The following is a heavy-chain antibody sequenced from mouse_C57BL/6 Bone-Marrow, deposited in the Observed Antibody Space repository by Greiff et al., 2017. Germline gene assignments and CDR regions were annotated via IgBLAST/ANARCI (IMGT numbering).Heavy chain of an antibody. J-gene: IGHJ3*01. CDR1: GYTFTSYW. V-gene: IGHV1-59*01. CDR3: ARELGLFAY. D-gene: IGHD4-1*01. CDR2: IDPSDSYT. Sequence: VKLQQPGAELVRPGTSVKLSCKASGYTFTSYWMHWVKQRPGQGLEWIGVIDPSDSYTNYNQKFKGKATLTVDTSSSTAYMQLSSLTSEDSAVYYCARELGLFAYWGQGTLVTVSA.